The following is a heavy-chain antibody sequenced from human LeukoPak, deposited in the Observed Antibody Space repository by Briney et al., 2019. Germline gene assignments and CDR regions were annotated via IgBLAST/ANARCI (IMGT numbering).Heavy chain of an antibody. CDR3: ARLARLRNWFDP. CDR2: FYHGGST. D-gene: IGHD3-16*01. Sequence: PSETLSLTCTVSGYSISTGYYWDWIRQPPGKGLEWIGTFYHGGSTYYNPSLKSRVTISVDTSKNQFSLKLSSVTAADTAVYYCARLARLRNWFDPWGQGTLVTVSS. V-gene: IGHV4-38-2*02. CDR1: GYSISTGYY. J-gene: IGHJ5*02.